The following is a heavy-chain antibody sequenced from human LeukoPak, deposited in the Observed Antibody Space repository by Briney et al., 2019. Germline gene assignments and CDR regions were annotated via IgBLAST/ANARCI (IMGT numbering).Heavy chain of an antibody. CDR1: GYTFTGYC. D-gene: IGHD3-22*01. Sequence: GASVKVSCKASGYTFTGYCMHWVRQAPGQGLEWMGWINPKSAGTNYAQKFQGRVTMTRDTSISTAYMELSRLRSDDTAVYYCARFDYYDSSGPDYWGQGTLVTVSS. CDR3: ARFDYYDSSGPDY. CDR2: INPKSAGT. J-gene: IGHJ4*02. V-gene: IGHV1-2*02.